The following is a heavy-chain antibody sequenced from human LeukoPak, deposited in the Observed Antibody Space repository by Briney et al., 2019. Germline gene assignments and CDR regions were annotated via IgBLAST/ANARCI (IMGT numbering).Heavy chain of an antibody. CDR1: GYSFTNYG. J-gene: IGHJ4*02. D-gene: IGHD5-18*01. Sequence: GASVKVSCKASGYSFTNYGISWVRQAPGQGLQWMGWISVNNADTNYAQNFQGRVTLTTDTSTGTAYMELRSLRSDDTAVYYCARGYGGVHIDYWGQGTLVTVSS. CDR2: ISVNNADT. CDR3: ARGYGGVHIDY. V-gene: IGHV1-18*01.